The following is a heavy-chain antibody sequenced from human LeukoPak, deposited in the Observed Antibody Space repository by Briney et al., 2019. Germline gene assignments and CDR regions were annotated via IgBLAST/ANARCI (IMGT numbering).Heavy chain of an antibody. D-gene: IGHD3-3*01. V-gene: IGHV4-4*07. Sequence: SETLSLTCTVSGGSISSYYWSWIRQPAGKGLEWIGRIYTSGSTNYNPSLKSRVTMSVDTSKNQFSLKLSSVTAADTAVYYCARVERFLEWSPLDVWGKGTTVTGSS. CDR3: ARVERFLEWSPLDV. CDR1: GGSISSYY. J-gene: IGHJ6*04. CDR2: IYTSGST.